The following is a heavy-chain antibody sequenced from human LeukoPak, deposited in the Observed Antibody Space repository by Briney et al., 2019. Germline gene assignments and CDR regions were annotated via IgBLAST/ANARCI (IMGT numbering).Heavy chain of an antibody. D-gene: IGHD4-11*01. CDR1: GYTFTGYY. CDR2: INPNSGGT. V-gene: IGHV1-2*02. Sequence: ASVKVSCKASGYTFTGYYMHWVRQAPGQGLEWMGWINPNSGGTNYAQNLQDRVTMTRDTSISTAYMELSRLRSDDTAVYYCARGNDFSNSGPLLDYWSQGTLVTVSS. CDR3: ARGNDFSNSGPLLDY. J-gene: IGHJ4*02.